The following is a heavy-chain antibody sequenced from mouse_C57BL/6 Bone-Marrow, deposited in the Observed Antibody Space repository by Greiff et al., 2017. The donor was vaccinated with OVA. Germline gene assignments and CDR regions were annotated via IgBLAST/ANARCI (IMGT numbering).Heavy chain of an antibody. V-gene: IGHV1-15*01. CDR3: TICYYFDY. Sequence: VKLQESGAELVRPGASVTLSCKASGYTFTDYEMHWVKQTPVHGLEWIGAIDPETGGTAYNQKFKGKAILTADKSSSTAYMELRSLTSEDSAVYYCTICYYFDYWGQGTTLTVSS. CDR2: IDPETGGT. J-gene: IGHJ2*01. CDR1: GYTFTDYE.